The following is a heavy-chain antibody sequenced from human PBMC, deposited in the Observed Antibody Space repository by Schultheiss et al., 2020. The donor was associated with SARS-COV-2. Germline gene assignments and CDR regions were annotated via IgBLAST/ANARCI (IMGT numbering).Heavy chain of an antibody. V-gene: IGHV4-59*12. CDR1: GGSISSYY. D-gene: IGHD2-2*01. J-gene: IGHJ4*02. CDR2: IYHSGST. CDR3: ARERAGCSSTSCPSTIDY. Sequence: SETLSLTCTVSGGSISSYYWSWIRQPPGKGLEWIGYIYHSGSTNYNPSLKSRVTISVDTSKNQFSLKLSSVTAADTAVYYCARERAGCSSTSCPSTIDYWGQGTLVTVSS.